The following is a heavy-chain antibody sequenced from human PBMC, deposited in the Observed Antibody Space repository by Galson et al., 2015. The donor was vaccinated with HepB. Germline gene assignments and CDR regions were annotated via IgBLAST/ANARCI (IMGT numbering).Heavy chain of an antibody. CDR1: GFTFSNAW. D-gene: IGHD2-15*01. J-gene: IGHJ6*02. CDR3: TTDSMDHCSGGSCYSGVRAMDV. V-gene: IGHV3-15*01. CDR2: IKSKTDGGTT. Sequence: SLRLSCAASGFTFSNAWMSWVRQAPGKGLEWVGRIKSKTDGGTTDYAAPVKGRFTISRDDSKNTLYLQMNSLKTEDTAVYYCTTDSMDHCSGGSCYSGVRAMDVWGQGTTVTVSS.